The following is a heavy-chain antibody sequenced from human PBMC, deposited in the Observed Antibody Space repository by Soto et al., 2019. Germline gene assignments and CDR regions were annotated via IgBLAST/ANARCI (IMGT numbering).Heavy chain of an antibody. CDR1: GGSISSGGYS. V-gene: IGHV4-30-2*01. D-gene: IGHD3-22*01. CDR2: IYHSGST. CDR3: ARSSRYYYDSDGFAY. J-gene: IGHJ4*02. Sequence: SETLSLTCAVSGGSISSGGYSWSWIRQPPGKGLEWIGYIYHSGSTYYNPSLKSRVTISVDRSKNQFSLKLSSVTAADTAVYYCARSSRYYYDSDGFAYWGQGTLVTVSS.